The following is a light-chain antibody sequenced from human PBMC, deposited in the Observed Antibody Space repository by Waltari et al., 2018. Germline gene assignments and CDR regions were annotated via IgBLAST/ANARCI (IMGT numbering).Light chain of an antibody. J-gene: IGLJ2*01. CDR1: SSNIGAGYD. V-gene: IGLV1-40*01. CDR3: QSYDSSLSQGV. Sequence: QSVLTQPPSVSGAPGQRVTISCTGSSSNIGAGYDVNWYQQLPGTAPKPLIYGNSNRPSGVPDRFSGSKSGTSASLAITGLQAEDEADYYCQSYDSSLSQGVFGGGTKLTVL. CDR2: GNS.